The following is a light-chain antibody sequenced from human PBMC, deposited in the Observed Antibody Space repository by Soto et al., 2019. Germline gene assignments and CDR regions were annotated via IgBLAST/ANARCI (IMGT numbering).Light chain of an antibody. CDR1: QSISIW. J-gene: IGKJ1*01. V-gene: IGKV1-5*03. CDR2: KSS. CDR3: QHWHDYSWT. Sequence: DIHMTQSPSTLSASVGDRVTITCRASQSISIWLAWYQQKPGKAPNLLIYKSSSLETGVPSRFIGSGSGTEFTLTISRLHPDDFATYYRQHWHDYSWTFGQGTKVEVK.